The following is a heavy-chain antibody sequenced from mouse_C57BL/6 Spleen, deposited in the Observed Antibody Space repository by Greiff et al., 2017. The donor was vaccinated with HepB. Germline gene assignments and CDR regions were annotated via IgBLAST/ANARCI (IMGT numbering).Heavy chain of an antibody. Sequence: QVQLQQPGAELARPGASVKLSCKASGYTFTSYGISWVKQRTGQGLEWIGEIYPRSGNTYYNEKFKGKATLTADKSSSTAYMELRSLTSEDSAVYFCARGYYGSSYVGYFDVWGTGTTVTVSS. V-gene: IGHV1-81*01. D-gene: IGHD1-1*01. CDR1: GYTFTSYG. CDR3: ARGYYGSSYVGYFDV. J-gene: IGHJ1*03. CDR2: IYPRSGNT.